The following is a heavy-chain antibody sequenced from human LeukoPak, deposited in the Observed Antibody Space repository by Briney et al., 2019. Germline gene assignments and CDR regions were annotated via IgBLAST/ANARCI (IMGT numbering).Heavy chain of an antibody. J-gene: IGHJ4*02. CDR3: ARDAVDIAVAGTFDY. V-gene: IGHV1-2*02. CDR2: INPNSGGT. CDR1: GYTFTGDY. Sequence: ASVKVSCKAPGYTFTGDYMHWVRQAPGQGLEWMGWINPNSGGTNYAQKFQGRVTMTRDTSISTAYMELSRLRSDDTAVYYCARDAVDIAVAGTFDYWGQGTLVTVSS. D-gene: IGHD6-19*01.